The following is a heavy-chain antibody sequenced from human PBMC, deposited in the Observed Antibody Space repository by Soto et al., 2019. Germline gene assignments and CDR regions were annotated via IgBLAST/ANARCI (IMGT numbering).Heavy chain of an antibody. CDR1: GGSFSGYY. CDR3: ARGGGITMVRGVPRFDC. J-gene: IGHJ4*02. Sequence: SETLSLTCAVYGGSFSGYYWSWIRQPPGKGLEWIGEINHSGSTNYNPSLKSRVTISVDTSKNQFSLKLSSVTAADTAVYYCARGGGITMVRGVPRFDCWGQGTLVTVSA. CDR2: INHSGST. V-gene: IGHV4-34*01. D-gene: IGHD3-10*01.